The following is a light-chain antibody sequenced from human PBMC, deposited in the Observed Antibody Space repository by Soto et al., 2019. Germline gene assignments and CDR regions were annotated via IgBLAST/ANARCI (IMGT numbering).Light chain of an antibody. J-gene: IGKJ2*01. Sequence: EIVLTQSPGTLSLSPGARATLSCRASQSVYNNYLARYQQKPGQTPRLLVNGASNRATGIPDRFSGGGCGPHFTLTIRSLEPEDCAVNYCQQYGLPPQSFGPWTRGELK. CDR3: QQYGLPPQS. CDR1: QSVYNNY. V-gene: IGKV3-20*01. CDR2: GAS.